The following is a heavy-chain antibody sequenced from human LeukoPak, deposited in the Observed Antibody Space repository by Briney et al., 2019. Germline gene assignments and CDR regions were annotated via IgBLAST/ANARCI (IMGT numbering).Heavy chain of an antibody. CDR2: IYYSGTT. J-gene: IGHJ4*02. CDR3: ARESYSSSWYADY. D-gene: IGHD6-13*01. Sequence: SETLSLTCTVSGDSISGHYWNWIRQTPGKGLEWLGYIYYSGTTNYNPSLKSRVTISLDTSKNQFSLKLSSVTAADTAVYYCARESYSSSWYADYWGQGTLVTVSS. CDR1: GDSISGHY. V-gene: IGHV4-59*11.